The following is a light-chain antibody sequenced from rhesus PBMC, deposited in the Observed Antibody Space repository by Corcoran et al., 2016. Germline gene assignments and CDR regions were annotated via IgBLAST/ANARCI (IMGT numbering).Light chain of an antibody. J-gene: IGKJ3*01. Sequence: DIQMTQSPSSLSASVGDTVTITCRASQGISSYLNWFQQHTGKAPKLLIYAASSLESGVPSRFSGSGSGTDFTLTISSLQPEDFAVYYCLQHNSYPFTFGPGTKLDIK. CDR2: AAS. V-gene: IGKV1-28*03. CDR3: LQHNSYPFT. CDR1: QGISSY.